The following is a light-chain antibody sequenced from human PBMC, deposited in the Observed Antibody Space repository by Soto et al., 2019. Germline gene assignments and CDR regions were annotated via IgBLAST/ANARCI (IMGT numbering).Light chain of an antibody. Sequence: QLVLTQSPSASASLGASVKLTCSLNSGHSSNAIAWHQQQPERGPRFLMKINNDGSHIKGDGIPDRFSGSSSGAERYLTISGLQSEDEAAYYCQTWGTGIRVFGGGTQLTVL. CDR2: INNDGSH. CDR3: QTWGTGIRV. J-gene: IGLJ3*02. CDR1: SGHSSNA. V-gene: IGLV4-69*01.